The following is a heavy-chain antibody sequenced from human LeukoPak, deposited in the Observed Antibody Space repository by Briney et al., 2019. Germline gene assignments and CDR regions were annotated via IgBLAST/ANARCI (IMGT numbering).Heavy chain of an antibody. CDR2: IWYDGSNK. J-gene: IGHJ4*02. Sequence: GGSLRLSCAASGFTFSSYGMHWVRQAPGKGLEWVAVIWYDGSNKYYADSVKGRFTISRDNAKNSLYLQMNSLRAGDTAVYYCARGLGGNTFDCWGQGTLVTVSS. CDR3: ARGLGGNTFDC. V-gene: IGHV3-33*01. D-gene: IGHD4-23*01. CDR1: GFTFSSYG.